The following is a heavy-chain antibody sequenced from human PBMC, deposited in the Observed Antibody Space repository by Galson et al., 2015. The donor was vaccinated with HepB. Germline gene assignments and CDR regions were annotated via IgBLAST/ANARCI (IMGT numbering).Heavy chain of an antibody. Sequence: SLRLSCADSGFIFSDYSLSWIRQAPGKGLEWVSYISGNGNTIYYADSVKGRFTISRDNAKKSLYLQMNSLRVEDTAIYFCVRDAGWFDPWGQGTLVTVSS. CDR1: GFIFSDYS. V-gene: IGHV3-11*01. CDR2: ISGNGNTI. D-gene: IGHD3-10*01. CDR3: VRDAGWFDP. J-gene: IGHJ5*02.